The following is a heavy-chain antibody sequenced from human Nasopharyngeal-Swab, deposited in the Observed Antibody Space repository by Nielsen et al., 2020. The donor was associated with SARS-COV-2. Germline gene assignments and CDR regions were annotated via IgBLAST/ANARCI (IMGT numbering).Heavy chain of an antibody. CDR1: GFTFSSFG. CDR2: IAHDASNE. CDR3: ARDVGGRDNY. V-gene: IGHV3-30*03. Sequence: GGSLRLSCAASGFTFSSFGMHWVRQAPGKGLEWVAFIAHDASNEYYGDSVKGRFTISRDNAKNTLYLQMISLRAEDTAVYYCARDVGGRDNYWGQGALVTVSS. J-gene: IGHJ4*02. D-gene: IGHD2-15*01.